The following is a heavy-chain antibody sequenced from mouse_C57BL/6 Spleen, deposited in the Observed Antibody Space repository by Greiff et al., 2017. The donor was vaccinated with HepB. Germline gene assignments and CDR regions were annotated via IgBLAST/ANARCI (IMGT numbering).Heavy chain of an antibody. CDR2: ISSGGSYT. V-gene: IGHV5-6*02. D-gene: IGHD1-1*01. J-gene: IGHJ1*03. Sequence: DVKLVESGGDLVKPGGSLKLSCAASGFTFSSYGMSWVRQTPDKRLEWVATISSGGSYTYYPDSVKGRFTISRDNAKNTLYLQMSSLKSEDTAMYYCARPFITTVVATGYFDVWGTGTTVTVSS. CDR3: ARPFITTVVATGYFDV. CDR1: GFTFSSYG.